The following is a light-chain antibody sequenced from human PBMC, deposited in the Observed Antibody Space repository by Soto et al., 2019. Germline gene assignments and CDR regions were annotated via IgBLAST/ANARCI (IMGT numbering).Light chain of an antibody. Sequence: QSALTQPPSASGSPGPSVTISCTGTSSDVGGYNYVSWYQQHPGKAPKLMIYEAFTRPSGVPDRFSGSKSGNTASLTVSGLQADDEADYYCSSFAGSNSVLFGGGTKRTVL. CDR2: EAF. V-gene: IGLV2-8*01. CDR1: SSDVGGYNY. J-gene: IGLJ2*01. CDR3: SSFAGSNSVL.